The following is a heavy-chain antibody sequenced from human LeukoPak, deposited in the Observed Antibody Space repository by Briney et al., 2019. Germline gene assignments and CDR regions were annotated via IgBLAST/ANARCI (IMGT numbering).Heavy chain of an antibody. Sequence: SGESLKISCKGSGYSFTSYWIGWVRQMPGKGLEWMGIIYPGDSDTRYSPSFQGQVTISADKSISTAYLQWSSLKASDTAMYYCARPAAGYDSSVYFDYWGQGTLVTVSS. J-gene: IGHJ4*02. CDR3: ARPAAGYDSSVYFDY. V-gene: IGHV5-51*01. CDR2: IYPGDSDT. CDR1: GYSFTSYW. D-gene: IGHD3-22*01.